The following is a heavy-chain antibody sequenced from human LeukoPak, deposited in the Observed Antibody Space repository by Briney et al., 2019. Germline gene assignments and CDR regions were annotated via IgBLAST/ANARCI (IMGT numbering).Heavy chain of an antibody. J-gene: IGHJ3*02. CDR3: AREWEQAVDAFDI. Sequence: GGSLRLSCAASGFTFSSYGMHWVRQAPGKGLEWVAVISYDGSNKYYADSVKGRFTISRDNSKNSLYLQMNSLRAEDTAVYYCAREWEQAVDAFDIWGQGTMVTVSS. CDR2: ISYDGSNK. D-gene: IGHD1-26*01. CDR1: GFTFSSYG. V-gene: IGHV3-30*03.